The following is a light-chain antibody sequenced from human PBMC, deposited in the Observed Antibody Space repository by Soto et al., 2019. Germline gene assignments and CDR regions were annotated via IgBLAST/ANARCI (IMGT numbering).Light chain of an antibody. Sequence: DIQMTQSPSSLSASVGDRVTITCRASQSISSYLNWYQQKPGKAPKLLIYDASNLETGVPSRFSGSGSGTDFTFTISSLQPEDIATYYCQHCHSLPLTFGQGTRLEIK. CDR2: DAS. J-gene: IGKJ5*01. CDR3: QHCHSLPLT. V-gene: IGKV1-33*01. CDR1: QSISSY.